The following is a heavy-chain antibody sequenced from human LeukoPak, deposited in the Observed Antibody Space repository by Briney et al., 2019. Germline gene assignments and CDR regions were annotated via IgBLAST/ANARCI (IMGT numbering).Heavy chain of an antibody. CDR3: ARTEHSNWFDP. D-gene: IGHD1-14*01. CDR2: VNPNSGDT. J-gene: IGHJ5*02. CDR1: GYTFTGYY. V-gene: IGHV1-2*02. Sequence: GASVKVSCKASGYTFTGYYLHWVRQAPGQGLEWMGCVNPNSGDTNYAQKFQGSVTMTRDTSISTVYMELSRLRSDDTAVYYCARTEHSNWFDPWGQGTLVTVSS.